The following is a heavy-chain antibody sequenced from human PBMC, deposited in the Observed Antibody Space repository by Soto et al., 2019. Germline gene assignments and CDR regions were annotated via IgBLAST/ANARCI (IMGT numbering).Heavy chain of an antibody. CDR1: GFTFSSYN. J-gene: IGHJ2*01. D-gene: IGHD6-19*01. CDR3: ARPPYPVAAWYFEL. Sequence: EVQLVESGGGLVKPGGSLRLSCAASGFTFSSYNIHWVRQAPGKGLEWVSFISNTGSYIYYADSVKGRFTISRDNAKNSVDLQMKSLRAEDTAVYYCARPPYPVAAWYFELWGRGTLVTVSS. V-gene: IGHV3-21*02. CDR2: ISNTGSYI.